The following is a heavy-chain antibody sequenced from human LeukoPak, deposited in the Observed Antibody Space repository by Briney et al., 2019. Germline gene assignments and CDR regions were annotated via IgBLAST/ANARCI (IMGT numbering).Heavy chain of an antibody. J-gene: IGHJ4*02. CDR3: ARRYFDY. V-gene: IGHV3-7*03. Sequence: GGSLRLSCAASGFTFSSYVMTWVRQAPGKGLEWVANIKQDGSEKYYADSVKGRFIISRDNAKDALYLQMSSLRAEDTAIYYCARRYFDYWGQGTLVTVSS. CDR1: GFTFSSYV. CDR2: IKQDGSEK.